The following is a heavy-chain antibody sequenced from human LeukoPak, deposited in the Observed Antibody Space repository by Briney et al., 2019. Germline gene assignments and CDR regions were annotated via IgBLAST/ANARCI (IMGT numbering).Heavy chain of an antibody. CDR2: ISYDGSNK. V-gene: IGHV3-30-3*01. Sequence: QPGGSLRLSCAASGFTFGSYAMHWVRQAPGKGLEWVAVISYDGSNKYYADSVKGRFTISRDNSKNTLYLQMNSLRAEDTAVYYCARLTPDYGDYSPFDYWGQGTLVTVSS. CDR3: ARLTPDYGDYSPFDY. D-gene: IGHD4-17*01. CDR1: GFTFGSYA. J-gene: IGHJ4*02.